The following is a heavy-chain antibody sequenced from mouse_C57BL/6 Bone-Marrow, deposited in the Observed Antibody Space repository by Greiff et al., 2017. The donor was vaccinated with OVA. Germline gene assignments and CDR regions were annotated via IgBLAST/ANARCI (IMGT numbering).Heavy chain of an antibody. CDR1: GYTFTSYW. V-gene: IGHV1-55*01. CDR2: IYPGSGST. J-gene: IGHJ2*01. Sequence: QVQLQQPGAELVKPGASVKMSCKASGYTFTSYWITWVKQRPGQGLEWIGDIYPGSGSTNYNEKFKSKATLTVDTSSSTAYMQLSSLTSEDSAVYYCARETTVVAPDYFDYWGQGATLTVAS. D-gene: IGHD1-1*01. CDR3: ARETTVVAPDYFDY.